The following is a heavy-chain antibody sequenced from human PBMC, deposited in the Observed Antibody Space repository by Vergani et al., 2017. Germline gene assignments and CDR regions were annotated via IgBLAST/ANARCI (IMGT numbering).Heavy chain of an antibody. V-gene: IGHV4-39*01. CDR1: GDSIISRSSY. CDR3: ASGKYYSDSTSHFRGRYFVV. J-gene: IGHJ2*01. CDR2: IYNSGNG. Sequence: QMQLQESGPGLVKASETLSLTCTVSGDSIISRSSYWGWIRQPPGKGLEWIGSIYNSGNGDSSSSLKSRVTISADTSKNQFSLRLTSVTAADTAVYYCASGKYYSDSTSHFRGRYFVVWGRGTLVTVPS. D-gene: IGHD3-16*01.